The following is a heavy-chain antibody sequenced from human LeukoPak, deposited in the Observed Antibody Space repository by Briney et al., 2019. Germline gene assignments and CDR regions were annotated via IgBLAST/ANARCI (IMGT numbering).Heavy chain of an antibody. J-gene: IGHJ4*02. V-gene: IGHV4-39*01. CDR2: IYYSGST. D-gene: IGHD3-22*01. CDR3: ARVGEIGYDSSGYYFDY. CDR1: GGSISSSSYY. Sequence: KPSETLSLTCTVSGGSISSSSYYWGWIRQPPGKGLEWIGSIYYSGSTYYNPSLKSRVTISVDTSKNQFSLKLSSVTAADTAVYYCARVGEIGYDSSGYYFDYWGQGTLVTVSS.